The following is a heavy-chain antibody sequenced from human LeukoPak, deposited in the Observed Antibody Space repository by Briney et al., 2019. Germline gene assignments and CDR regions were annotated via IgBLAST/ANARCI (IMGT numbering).Heavy chain of an antibody. CDR2: IYYSGST. CDR1: GGSISTYL. Sequence: PSETLSLTCTVSGGSISTYLWNWIRQPPGKGLEWIGYIYYSGSTNYNPSLKSRVTISVDTSKNQFSLKLTSVTAADTAVYYCARARYGSGSYAFDYWGQGTLLTVFS. J-gene: IGHJ4*02. D-gene: IGHD3-10*01. CDR3: ARARYGSGSYAFDY. V-gene: IGHV4-59*13.